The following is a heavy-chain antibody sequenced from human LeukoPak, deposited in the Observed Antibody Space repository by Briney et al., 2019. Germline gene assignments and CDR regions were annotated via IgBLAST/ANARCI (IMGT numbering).Heavy chain of an antibody. J-gene: IGHJ5*02. CDR2: IIPILGIA. Sequence: SVKVSCKASGGTFSSYTFSWVRQAPGQGLEWMGRIIPILGIANYAQKFQGRVTITADKPTSTAYMELSSLRSEDTAVYYCALRGSYYGYNWFDPWGQGTLVTVSS. CDR1: GGTFSSYT. V-gene: IGHV1-69*02. D-gene: IGHD1-26*01. CDR3: ALRGSYYGYNWFDP.